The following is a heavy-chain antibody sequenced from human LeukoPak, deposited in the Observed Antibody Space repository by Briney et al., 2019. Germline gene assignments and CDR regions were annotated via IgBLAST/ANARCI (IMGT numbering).Heavy chain of an antibody. CDR2: INPNSGGT. Sequence: ASVKVSCKASGYTFTNYYMHWVRQAPGQGLEWMGWINPNSGGTNYAQKFQGRVTMTRDTSISTAYMELSRLRSDDTAVYYCARAVVATIKLDYWGQGTLVTVSS. J-gene: IGHJ4*02. CDR3: ARAVVATIKLDY. CDR1: GYTFTNYY. D-gene: IGHD5-12*01. V-gene: IGHV1-2*02.